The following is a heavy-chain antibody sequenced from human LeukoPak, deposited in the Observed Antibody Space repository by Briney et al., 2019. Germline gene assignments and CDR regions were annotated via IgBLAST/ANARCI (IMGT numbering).Heavy chain of an antibody. D-gene: IGHD3-16*01. V-gene: IGHV4-38-2*01. CDR1: GTSFSSYY. Sequence: KPSETLSLTCGVSGTSFSSYYWSWIRQPPGKGLEWIGNIYHSESTHYNPSLKSRVTISPDTSKNQFSLKLSSVTAADTAVYYCARFDHVWETHGMDAFDLWGQGTMVTVSS. J-gene: IGHJ3*01. CDR3: ARFDHVWETHGMDAFDL. CDR2: IYHSEST.